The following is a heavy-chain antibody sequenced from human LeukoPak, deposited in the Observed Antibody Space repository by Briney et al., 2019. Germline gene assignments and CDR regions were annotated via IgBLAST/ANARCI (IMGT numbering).Heavy chain of an antibody. CDR1: GFTVSNNY. CDR3: ARSIMYGDHGEDI. D-gene: IGHD4-17*01. J-gene: IGHJ3*02. Sequence: GGSLRLSCAASGFTVSNNYMSWVRQAPGKGLEWVSAISGSGGTTYYADSVKGRFTFSRDNSKNTLYLQMNSLRAEDTAVYYCARSIMYGDHGEDIWGQGTVVAVSS. CDR2: ISGSGGTT. V-gene: IGHV3-23*01.